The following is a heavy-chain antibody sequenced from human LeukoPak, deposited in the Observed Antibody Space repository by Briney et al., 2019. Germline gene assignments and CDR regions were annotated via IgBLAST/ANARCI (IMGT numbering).Heavy chain of an antibody. D-gene: IGHD3-10*01. J-gene: IGHJ6*03. CDR2: ISGSGGST. CDR1: GFTFSSYA. V-gene: IGHV3-23*01. Sequence: GGSLRLSCAASGFTFSSYAMTWVRQAPGKGLEWVSAISGSGGSTYYADSVKGRFTISRDNSKNTLYLQMNSLRAEDTAVYYCAKDAQLWFGGSGHAYYYYYYMDVWGKGTTVTISS. CDR3: AKDAQLWFGGSGHAYYYYYYMDV.